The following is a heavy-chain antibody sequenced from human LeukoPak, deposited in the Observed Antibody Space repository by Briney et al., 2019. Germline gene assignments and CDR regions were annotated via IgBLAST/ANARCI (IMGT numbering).Heavy chain of an antibody. Sequence: SVKVSCKASGGTFSSYAISWVRQAPGQGLEWMGGIIPILGIANYAQKFQGRVTITADKSTSTAYMELSSLRSEDTAVYYCARGNPGEFYYYYGMGVWGQGTTVTVSS. CDR1: GGTFSSYA. CDR3: ARGNPGEFYYYYGMGV. V-gene: IGHV1-69*10. J-gene: IGHJ6*02. CDR2: IIPILGIA. D-gene: IGHD3-10*01.